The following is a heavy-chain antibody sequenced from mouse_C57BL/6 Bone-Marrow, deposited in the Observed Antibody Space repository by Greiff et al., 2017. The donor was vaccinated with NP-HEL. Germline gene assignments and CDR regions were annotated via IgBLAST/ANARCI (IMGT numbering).Heavy chain of an antibody. Sequence: EVKLMESEGGLVQPGSSMKLSCTASGFTFSDYYMAWVRQVQEKGLEWVANINYDGSSTYYLDYLKSRFIISRDNAKNILYLQLSSLKSEDTATYYCARDSYSSKAWYFDVWGTGTTVTVSS. V-gene: IGHV5-16*01. J-gene: IGHJ1*03. CDR3: ARDSYSSKAWYFDV. CDR2: INYDGSST. D-gene: IGHD1-1*01. CDR1: GFTFSDYY.